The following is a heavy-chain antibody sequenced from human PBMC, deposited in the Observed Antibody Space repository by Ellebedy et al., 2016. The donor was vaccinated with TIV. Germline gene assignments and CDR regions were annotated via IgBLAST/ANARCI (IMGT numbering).Heavy chain of an antibody. CDR1: GYTFTGYY. Sequence: ASVKVSXXASGYTFTGYYMHWVRQAPGQGLEWMGWINPNSGGTNYAQKFQGWVTMTRDTSISTAYMELSRLRSDDTAVYYCARESTFYYYGMDVWGQGTTVTVSS. CDR2: INPNSGGT. V-gene: IGHV1-2*04. D-gene: IGHD1-1*01. CDR3: ARESTFYYYGMDV. J-gene: IGHJ6*02.